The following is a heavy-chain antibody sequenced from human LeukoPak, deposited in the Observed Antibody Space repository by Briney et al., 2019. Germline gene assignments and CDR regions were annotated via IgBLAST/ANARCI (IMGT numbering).Heavy chain of an antibody. Sequence: SETLSLTCTVSGYSISSGYYWGWIRQPPGKGLEWIGSIYHSGSTYYNPSLKSRVTISVDTSKNQFSLKLSSVTAADTAVYYCARAPLNYYGSGSFDYWGQGTLVTVSS. CDR1: GYSISSGYY. CDR2: IYHSGST. CDR3: ARAPLNYYGSGSFDY. D-gene: IGHD3-10*01. V-gene: IGHV4-38-2*02. J-gene: IGHJ4*02.